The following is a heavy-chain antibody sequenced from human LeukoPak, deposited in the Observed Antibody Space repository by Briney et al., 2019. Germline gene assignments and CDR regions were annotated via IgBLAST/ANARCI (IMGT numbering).Heavy chain of an antibody. CDR2: IYSGGST. Sequence: PGGSLRLSCAASGFTVSNNYMSWVRQAPGKGLEWVSAIYSGGSTYYADSVKGRFTISTDNSKNTVYLQMNSLRAEDTAVYYCARVGARLRYFDWLLSDAFDIWGQGTMVTVSS. CDR3: ARVGARLRYFDWLLSDAFDI. J-gene: IGHJ3*02. CDR1: GFTVSNNY. D-gene: IGHD3-9*01. V-gene: IGHV3-66*01.